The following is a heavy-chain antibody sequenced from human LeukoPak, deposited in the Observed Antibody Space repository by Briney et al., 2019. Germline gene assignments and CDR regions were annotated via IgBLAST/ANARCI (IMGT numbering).Heavy chain of an antibody. CDR2: IYSGGST. Sequence: GGSLRLSCAASEFSVGSNYMTWVRQAPGKGLEWVSLIYSGGSTYYADSVKGRFTIPRDNSKNTLYLQMNSLRAEDTAVYYCARGPNGYHNTGGQGTLVPVSS. CDR1: EFSVGSNY. D-gene: IGHD5-24*01. V-gene: IGHV3-66*01. CDR3: ARGPNGYHNT. J-gene: IGHJ4*02.